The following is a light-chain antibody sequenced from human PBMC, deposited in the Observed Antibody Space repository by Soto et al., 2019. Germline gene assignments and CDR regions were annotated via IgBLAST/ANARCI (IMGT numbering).Light chain of an antibody. J-gene: IGKJ2*01. CDR1: QSLSSTY. CDR2: GAS. V-gene: IGKV3D-20*02. Sequence: EIVLTQSPGTLSLSPGERATLSCRASQSLSSTYLAWYRQKPGQAPRLLIYGASNRATGIPDRFSGSGSGTDFTLTISRLEPEDFAVYYCQQRSNWPPRYTFGQGTKLEIK. CDR3: QQRSNWPPRYT.